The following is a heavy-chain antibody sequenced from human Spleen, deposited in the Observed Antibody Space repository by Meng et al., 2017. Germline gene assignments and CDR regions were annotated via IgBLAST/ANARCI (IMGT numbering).Heavy chain of an antibody. V-gene: IGHV4-39*07. J-gene: IGHJ4*02. D-gene: IGHD3-22*01. Sequence: SETLSLTCSVSGGSISNNNYYWVWIRQPPGKRLEWIGRIFYTGSTTYNPSLKNRVTISVDTSKNQFSLQLRSVTAADTAIYYCARYYYETSGLFDYWGQGTLVTVSS. CDR1: GGSISNNNYY. CDR3: ARYYYETSGLFDY. CDR2: IFYTGST.